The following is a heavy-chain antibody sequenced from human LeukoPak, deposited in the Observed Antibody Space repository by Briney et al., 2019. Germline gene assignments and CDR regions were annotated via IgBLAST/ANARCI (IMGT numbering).Heavy chain of an antibody. CDR3: ASASIAAAGTSGLLDV. CDR1: GYTFTGYY. V-gene: IGHV1-2*02. J-gene: IGHJ6*02. Sequence: ASVKVSCKASGYTFTGYYMHWVRQDPGQGLEWMGWINPNSGGTNYAQKFQGRVTMTRDTSISTAYMELSRLRSDDTAVYYCASASIAAAGTSGLLDVWGQGTTVTVSS. CDR2: INPNSGGT. D-gene: IGHD6-13*01.